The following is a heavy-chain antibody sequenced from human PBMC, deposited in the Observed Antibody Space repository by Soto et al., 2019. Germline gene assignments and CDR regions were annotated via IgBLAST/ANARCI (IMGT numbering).Heavy chain of an antibody. D-gene: IGHD5-18*01. Sequence: ASVKVSCKASGYTFTHYYMHWVRQAPGQGLEWMGIINPNGGSTTYAQRFRAGFTMTRDTSTSTVYMELSSLRSEDSAVYYCATSVNSAMAFDYWGQGTLVTVSS. CDR2: INPNGGST. V-gene: IGHV1-46*01. CDR1: GYTFTHYY. CDR3: ATSVNSAMAFDY. J-gene: IGHJ4*02.